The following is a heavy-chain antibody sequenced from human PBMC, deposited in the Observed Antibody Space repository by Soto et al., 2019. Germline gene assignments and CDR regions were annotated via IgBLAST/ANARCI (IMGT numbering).Heavy chain of an antibody. J-gene: IGHJ3*02. Sequence: ASVKVSCKVSGYTLTELSMHWVRQAPGKGLEWMGGFDPEDGETIYAQKFQGRVTMTEDTSTDTAYMELSSLRSEDTAVYYCATGVVVVAATPVNGAFDIWGQGTMVTVS. CDR2: FDPEDGET. CDR3: ATGVVVVAATPVNGAFDI. V-gene: IGHV1-24*01. D-gene: IGHD2-15*01. CDR1: GYTLTELS.